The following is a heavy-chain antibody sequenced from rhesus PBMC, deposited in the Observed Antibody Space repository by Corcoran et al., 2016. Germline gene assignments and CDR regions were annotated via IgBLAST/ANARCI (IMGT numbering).Heavy chain of an antibody. V-gene: IGHV1S2*01. CDR1: GYTFTDYY. Sequence: QVQLVQSGAEVKKPGSSVKVSCKASGYTFTDYYMHWVRQAPRQGLEGMGWINPYNGNTKEAKKFQSRVNLTREPSTSTAYMGLRSLRSEDTAVYYCAREGGYVGYCSGGVCYSFDYWGQGVLVTVSS. D-gene: IGHD2-8*01. CDR3: AREGGYVGYCSGGVCYSFDY. CDR2: INPYNGNT. J-gene: IGHJ4*01.